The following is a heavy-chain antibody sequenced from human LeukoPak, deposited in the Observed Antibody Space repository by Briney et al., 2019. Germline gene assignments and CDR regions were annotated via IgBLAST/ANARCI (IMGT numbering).Heavy chain of an antibody. D-gene: IGHD1-26*01. CDR1: GASLGETS. Sequence: ASVKVSCKVSGASLGETSIHWVRQAPGQWLEWMGGFDPEDGESIFAQSFQGRFSMTEDTSTDTAYMELRSLRLQDTAVYYCATADKWEPLDYWGQGTLVTVFS. V-gene: IGHV1-24*01. CDR3: ATADKWEPLDY. CDR2: FDPEDGES. J-gene: IGHJ4*02.